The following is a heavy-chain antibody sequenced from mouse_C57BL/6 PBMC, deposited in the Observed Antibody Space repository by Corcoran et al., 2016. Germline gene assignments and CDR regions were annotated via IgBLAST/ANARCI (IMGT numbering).Heavy chain of an antibody. J-gene: IGHJ3*01. CDR1: GYTFTDYY. V-gene: IGHV1-26*01. Sequence: EVQLQQSGPELVKPEASVKISCKASGYTFTDYYMNWVKQSHGKSLEWIGDINPNNGGTSYNQKFKGKATLTVDKSSSTAYMELRSLTSEDSAVYYCAREQLAWFAYWGQGTLVTVSA. CDR2: INPNNGGT. CDR3: AREQLAWFAY. D-gene: IGHD4-1*02.